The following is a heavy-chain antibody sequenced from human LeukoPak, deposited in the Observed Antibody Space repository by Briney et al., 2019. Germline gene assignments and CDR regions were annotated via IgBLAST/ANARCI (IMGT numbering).Heavy chain of an antibody. CDR1: GFTFSSYW. V-gene: IGHV3-7*01. CDR2: IKQDGSEK. J-gene: IGHJ4*02. Sequence: PGGSLRLSCAASGFTFSSYWMSWVRQAPGKGLEWVANIKQDGSEKYYVDSVKGRFTISRDNAKNSLYLQMNSLRAEDTAVYYCARRAFYDSSGYQTHYFDYWGQGTLVTVSS. D-gene: IGHD3-22*01. CDR3: ARRAFYDSSGYQTHYFDY.